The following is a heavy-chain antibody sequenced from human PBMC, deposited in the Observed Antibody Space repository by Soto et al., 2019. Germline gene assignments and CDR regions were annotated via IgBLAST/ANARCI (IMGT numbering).Heavy chain of an antibody. V-gene: IGHV4-39*01. CDR1: GGSISSSSYY. Sequence: SETLSLTCTVSGGSISSSSYYWGWIRQPPGKGLEWIGSIYYSGSTYYNPSLKSRVTISVDTSKNQFSLKLSSVTAADTAVYYCARRTNSPIEYYYDSSGPVDYWGQGTLVTVSS. D-gene: IGHD3-22*01. CDR2: IYYSGST. J-gene: IGHJ4*02. CDR3: ARRTNSPIEYYYDSSGPVDY.